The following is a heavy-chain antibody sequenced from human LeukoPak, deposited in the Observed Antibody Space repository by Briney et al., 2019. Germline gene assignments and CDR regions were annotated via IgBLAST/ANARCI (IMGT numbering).Heavy chain of an antibody. J-gene: IGHJ4*02. CDR1: GLTFSGRA. V-gene: IGHV3-23*01. CDR3: ANEIRPNDY. Sequence: QTGGSLRLSCAVSGLTFSGRAMTWVRQAPGQGLQWVSSIDISGDNTAYADAVKGRFTISRDNSRSTLYLQMNDLRVEDSAIYYCANEIRPNDYWGQGTLVTVSS. CDR2: IDISGDNT.